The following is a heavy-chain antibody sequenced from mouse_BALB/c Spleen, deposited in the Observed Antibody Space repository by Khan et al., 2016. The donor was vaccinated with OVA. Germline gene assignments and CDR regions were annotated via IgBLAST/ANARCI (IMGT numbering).Heavy chain of an antibody. D-gene: IGHD2-3*01. V-gene: IGHV1S137*01. Sequence: QVQLKQSGPELVRPGVSVKISCKGPGYTFTDYPMHWVQQSHVKSLEWIGAVSTYYGNANYNQKFKGKAIMTVDKSSSTAYMELARLTSEDSAFYYCASDDGYSLFAYWGQGTLVTVSA. J-gene: IGHJ3*01. CDR2: VSTYYGNA. CDR1: GYTFTDYP. CDR3: ASDDGYSLFAY.